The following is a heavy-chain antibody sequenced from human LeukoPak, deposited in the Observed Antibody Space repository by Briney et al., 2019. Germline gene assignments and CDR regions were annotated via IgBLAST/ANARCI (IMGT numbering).Heavy chain of an antibody. CDR3: ARLGYDYVWGSYTSSYYFDY. Sequence: SETLSLTCAVYGGSFSGYYWSWIRQPPGKGLEWIGEINHSGSTNYNPSLKSRVTISVDTSKNQFSLKLSSVTAADTAVYYCARLGYDYVWGSYTSSYYFDYWGQGTLVTVSS. J-gene: IGHJ4*02. CDR2: INHSGST. D-gene: IGHD3-16*01. CDR1: GGSFSGYY. V-gene: IGHV4-34*01.